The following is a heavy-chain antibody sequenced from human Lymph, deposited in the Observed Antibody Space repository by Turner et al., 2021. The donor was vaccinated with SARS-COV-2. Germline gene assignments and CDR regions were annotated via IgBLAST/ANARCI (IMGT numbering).Heavy chain of an antibody. CDR2: IWYDGSNK. J-gene: IGHJ4*02. V-gene: IGHV3-33*01. CDR1: GFPFSRYV. Sequence: QVQLVESGGAVVHPGRSLRLSCAAYGFPFSRYVMHWVRQAPGKGLEWVAVIWYDGSNKYYADSVKGRFTISRDNSKNTLYLQMNSLRAEDTAVYYCARGLGSSWYSGGFDYWGQGTLVTVSS. D-gene: IGHD6-13*01. CDR3: ARGLGSSWYSGGFDY.